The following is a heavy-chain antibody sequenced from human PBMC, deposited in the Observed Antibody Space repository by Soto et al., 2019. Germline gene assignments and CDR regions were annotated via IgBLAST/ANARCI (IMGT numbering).Heavy chain of an antibody. J-gene: IGHJ4*02. D-gene: IGHD6-6*01. CDR1: GFTFSSYT. Sequence: GGSLRLSCAASGFTFSSYTMSWVRQTPGKGLEWVSSILGSGSGTYYEDSVKGRFTTSRDNSKDTLHLQMNSLRADDTAIYYCATSPSSITARFFDYWGQGILVTVYS. V-gene: IGHV3-23*01. CDR3: ATSPSSITARFFDY. CDR2: ILGSGSGT.